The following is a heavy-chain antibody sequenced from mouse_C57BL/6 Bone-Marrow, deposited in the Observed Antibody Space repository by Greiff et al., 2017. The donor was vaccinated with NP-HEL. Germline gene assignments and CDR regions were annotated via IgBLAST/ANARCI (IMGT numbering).Heavy chain of an antibody. V-gene: IGHV2-2*01. CDR3: ARGTTVVPFYFDY. Sequence: VKLQQSGPGLVQPSQSLSITCTVSGFSLTSYGVHWVRQSPGKGLEWLGVIWSGGSTDYNAAFISRLSISKDNSKSQVFFKMNSLQADDTAIYYCARGTTVVPFYFDYWGQGTTLTVSS. CDR1: GFSLTSYG. J-gene: IGHJ2*01. D-gene: IGHD1-1*01. CDR2: IWSGGST.